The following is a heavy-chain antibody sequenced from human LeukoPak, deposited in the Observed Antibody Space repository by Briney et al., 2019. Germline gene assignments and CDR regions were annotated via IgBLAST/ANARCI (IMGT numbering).Heavy chain of an antibody. CDR3: ARVMTTGHPFDY. J-gene: IGHJ4*02. CDR2: IYYSGST. V-gene: IGHV4-59*01. Sequence: SETLSLTCTVSGGSISSYYWSWIRQPPGKGLEWIGYIYYSGSTNYNPSLKSRVTISVDTSKNQFSLKLSSVTAADTAVYYCARVMTTGHPFDYWGQGTLVTVSS. D-gene: IGHD4-11*01. CDR1: GGSISSYY.